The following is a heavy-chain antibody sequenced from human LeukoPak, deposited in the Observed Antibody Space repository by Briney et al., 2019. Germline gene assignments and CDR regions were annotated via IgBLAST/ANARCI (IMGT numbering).Heavy chain of an antibody. J-gene: IGHJ4*02. Sequence: GGSLRLSCAAPGFTFSSYSMNWVRQAPGKGLEWVSSISSSSSYIYYADSVKGRFTISRDNAKNSVSLQMNSLRPDDTAVYYCARLKAGNWGPGTLVSVSS. CDR3: ARLKAGN. CDR1: GFTFSSYS. V-gene: IGHV3-21*04. CDR2: ISSSSSYI.